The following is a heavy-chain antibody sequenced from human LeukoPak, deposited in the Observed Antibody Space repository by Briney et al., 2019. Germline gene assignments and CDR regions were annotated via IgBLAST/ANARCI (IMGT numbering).Heavy chain of an antibody. D-gene: IGHD1-1*01. V-gene: IGHV4-34*01. CDR1: XGXFSGYY. J-gene: IGHJ5*02. CDR2: INHSGST. Sequence: TLSLTCXVYXGXFSGYYWSWIRQPPGKGLEWIGEINHSGSTNYNPSLKSRVTISVDTSKNQFSLKLSSVTAADTAVYYCARGTGWFDPWGQGTLVTVSS. CDR3: ARGTGWFDP.